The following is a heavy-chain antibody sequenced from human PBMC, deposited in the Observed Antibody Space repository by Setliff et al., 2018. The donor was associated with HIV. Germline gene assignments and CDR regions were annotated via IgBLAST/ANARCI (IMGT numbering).Heavy chain of an antibody. V-gene: IGHV4-39*07. D-gene: IGHD5-12*01. CDR2: VSYRGNT. CDR1: GGSLTTYY. CDR3: ARDSRFVATGTDP. J-gene: IGHJ5*02. Sequence: SETLSLTCAVSGGSLTTYYWAWIRQPPGEGLQWIGSVSYRGNTYYNPSLNSRATISVDRSTNQFSLTLTFLSAADTAVYYCARDSRFVATGTDPWGQGTLVTVSS.